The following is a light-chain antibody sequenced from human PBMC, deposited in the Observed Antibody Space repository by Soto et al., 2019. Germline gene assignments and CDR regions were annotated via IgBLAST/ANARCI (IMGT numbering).Light chain of an antibody. CDR3: SSYTRGRSLLI. Sequence: SVLTQPASVSGSPGQSITISCTGTSSDVGGYNYVSWYQHHPGKAPKLMIYDVSNRPSGVSNRFSGSKSGNTASLTISGLQAEDEADYYCSSYTRGRSLLILGGGTKVTVL. J-gene: IGLJ2*01. CDR2: DVS. V-gene: IGLV2-14*03. CDR1: SSDVGGYNY.